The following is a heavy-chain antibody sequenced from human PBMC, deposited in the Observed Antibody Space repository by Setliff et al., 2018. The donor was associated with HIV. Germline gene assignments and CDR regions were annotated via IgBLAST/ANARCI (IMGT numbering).Heavy chain of an antibody. J-gene: IGHJ6*03. V-gene: IGHV1-69*10. D-gene: IGHD1-26*01. CDR1: GDTFSTSA. CDR2: IIPVFRMT. Sequence: ASVKVSCKAPGDTFSTSALSWVRQAPGQGLEWMGGIIPVFRMTDYAEKFQGRLIISADPSTNTAYMELSSLRSEDTAVYYCATLNCPSGRCPQYNYYYYMDVWGKGTTVTVSS. CDR3: ATLNCPSGRCPQYNYYYYMDV.